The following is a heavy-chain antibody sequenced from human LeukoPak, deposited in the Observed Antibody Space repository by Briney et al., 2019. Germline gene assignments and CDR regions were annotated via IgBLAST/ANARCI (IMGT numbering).Heavy chain of an antibody. CDR1: GYTFTGYY. CDR3: AREAAQDGSGSYPDY. J-gene: IGHJ4*02. Sequence: GASVKVSCKASGYTFTGYYMHWVRQAPGQGLGWMGWINPNSGGTNYAQKFQGRVTMTRDTSISTAYMGLSRLRSDDTAVYYCAREAAQDGSGSYPDYWGQGTLVTVSS. V-gene: IGHV1-2*02. CDR2: INPNSGGT. D-gene: IGHD3-10*01.